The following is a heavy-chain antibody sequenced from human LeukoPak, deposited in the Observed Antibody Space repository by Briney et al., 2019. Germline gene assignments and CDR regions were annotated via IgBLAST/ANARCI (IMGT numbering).Heavy chain of an antibody. CDR2: ISSSSSYI. Sequence: GGSLRLSCAASGYTFSTCKMNWVGQAQGKGREGVSSISSSSSYIYYADSVKGRFTISRDNAKNSLYLQMNSLRAEDTALYYCARDRSDYYPDAFDIWGQGTMVTVSS. CDR1: GYTFSTCK. D-gene: IGHD3-3*01. CDR3: ARDRSDYYPDAFDI. V-gene: IGHV3-21*01. J-gene: IGHJ3*02.